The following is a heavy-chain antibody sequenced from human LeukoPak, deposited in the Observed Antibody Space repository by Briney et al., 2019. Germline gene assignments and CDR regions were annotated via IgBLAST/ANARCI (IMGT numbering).Heavy chain of an antibody. CDR1: GFTFSSYA. J-gene: IGHJ6*02. CDR3: AKGSVLRYFDWFVDHYYGMDV. Sequence: PGGSLRLSCAASGFTFSSYAISWVRQAPGKGLEWVSAISGSGGSTYYADSVKGRFTISRDNSKNTLYLQMNSLRAEDTAVYYCAKGSVLRYFDWFVDHYYGMDVWGQGTTVTVSS. CDR2: ISGSGGST. V-gene: IGHV3-23*01. D-gene: IGHD3-9*01.